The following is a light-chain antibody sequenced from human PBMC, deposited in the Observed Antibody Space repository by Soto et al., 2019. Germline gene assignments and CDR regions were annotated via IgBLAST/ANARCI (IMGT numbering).Light chain of an antibody. J-gene: IGKJ5*01. Sequence: EIVLTPSPGTLSLSPVERATLSCRASQSVSSSYLAWYQQKPGQAPRLLIFGASSRATGIPDRFSGSGSGTDFTLTISRLEPDDFAVYYCQQYGSSPPITFGQGTRLEI. V-gene: IGKV3-20*01. CDR3: QQYGSSPPIT. CDR2: GAS. CDR1: QSVSSSY.